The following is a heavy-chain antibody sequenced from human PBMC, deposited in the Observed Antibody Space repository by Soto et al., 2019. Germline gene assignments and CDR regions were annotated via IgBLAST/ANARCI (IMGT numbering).Heavy chain of an antibody. Sequence: QPGGSLRLSCAASGFTFSSYAMSWVRQAPGKGLEWVSAISGSGGSTYYADSVKGRFTISRDNSKNTLYLQMNSLRAEDTAVYYCAKDYYDSSGYQAPFDYWGQGTLVTVSS. CDR1: GFTFSSYA. V-gene: IGHV3-23*01. D-gene: IGHD3-22*01. J-gene: IGHJ4*02. CDR2: ISGSGGST. CDR3: AKDYYDSSGYQAPFDY.